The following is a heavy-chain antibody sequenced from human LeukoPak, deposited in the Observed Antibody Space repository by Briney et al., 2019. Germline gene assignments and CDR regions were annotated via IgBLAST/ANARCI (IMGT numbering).Heavy chain of an antibody. CDR3: AREKSPERKTWLQLGAFDV. J-gene: IGHJ3*01. CDR2: ISHTAST. Sequence: SETLSLTCTVSGGSMSHHWSWIRQSPGKGLEWIGYISHTASTNYSPSLKSRVTLSIDTSKSQLSFQLTSVTAADTAVYYCAREKSPERKTWLQLGAFDVWGQGTVVTVSS. D-gene: IGHD5-24*01. V-gene: IGHV4-59*11. CDR1: GGSMSHH.